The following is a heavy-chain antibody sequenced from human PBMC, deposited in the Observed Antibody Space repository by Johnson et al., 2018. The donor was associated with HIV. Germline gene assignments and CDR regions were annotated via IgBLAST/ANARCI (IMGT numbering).Heavy chain of an antibody. J-gene: IGHJ3*01. V-gene: IGHV3-23*04. CDR2: ISGSGGST. CDR3: ARNRPVSYGYRGAFDF. D-gene: IGHD5-18*01. CDR1: GFAFSSYA. Sequence: VQLVESGGGLVQPGGSLRLSCAASGFAFSSYAMTWVRQAPGKGLEWVSAISGSGGSTYYADSVKGQFTISRDNSKNTLYLQMNSLRAEDTAVYYCARNRPVSYGYRGAFDFWGQGTMVTVSS.